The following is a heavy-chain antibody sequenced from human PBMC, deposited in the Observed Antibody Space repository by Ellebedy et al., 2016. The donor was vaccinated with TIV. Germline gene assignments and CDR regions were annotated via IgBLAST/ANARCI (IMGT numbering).Heavy chain of an antibody. V-gene: IGHV3-7*01. CDR2: INRDGSER. Sequence: GGSLRLXXAASGFTFSTSWMDWVRQAPGKGLEGVANINRDGSERYYVDSVKGRFTISRDNAKNSLYLQMDSLRDEDTAIYFCSWQLDHWGQGTLVTVAS. CDR1: GFTFSTSW. CDR3: SWQLDH. J-gene: IGHJ5*02.